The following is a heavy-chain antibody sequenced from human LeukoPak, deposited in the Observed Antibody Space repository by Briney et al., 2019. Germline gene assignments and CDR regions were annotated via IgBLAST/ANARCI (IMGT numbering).Heavy chain of an antibody. V-gene: IGHV4-39*01. CDR1: GGSISSSHSY. CDR3: ARHEWSSGWRLDY. J-gene: IGHJ4*02. D-gene: IGHD6-19*01. CDR2: IYYSGST. Sequence: SETLSLTCTVSGGSISSSHSYWGWIRQPPGKGLEWIGNIYYSGSTYYSPSLKSRVTISVDTSKNQFSLKLSSVTAADTAVYYCARHEWSSGWRLDYWGQGTLVTVSS.